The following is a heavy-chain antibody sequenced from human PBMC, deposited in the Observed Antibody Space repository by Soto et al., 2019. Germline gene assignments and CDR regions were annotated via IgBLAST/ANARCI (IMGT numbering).Heavy chain of an antibody. CDR2: IYHSGST. CDR3: ARVNEGYEYGDYGFDY. J-gene: IGHJ4*02. CDR1: GGSISSGGYS. Sequence: PSETLSLTCAVSGGSISSGGYSWSWIRQPPGKGLEWIGYIYHSGSTYYNPSLKSRVTISVDRSKNQFSLKLSSVTAADTAVYYCARVNEGYEYGDYGFDYWGQGTLVTVSS. D-gene: IGHD4-17*01. V-gene: IGHV4-30-2*01.